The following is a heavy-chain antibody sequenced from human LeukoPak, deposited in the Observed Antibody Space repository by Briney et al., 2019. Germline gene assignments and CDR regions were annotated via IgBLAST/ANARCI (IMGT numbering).Heavy chain of an antibody. CDR3: AKDRESGSYLDY. V-gene: IGHV3-23*01. J-gene: IGHJ4*02. D-gene: IGHD1-26*01. Sequence: GGSLRLSCAASGFTFSSYAMSWARPAPGKGLEWVSAISGSGGSTYYADSVKGRFTISRDNSKNTLYLQMNSLRAEDTAVYYCAKDRESGSYLDYWGQGTLVTVSS. CDR2: ISGSGGST. CDR1: GFTFSSYA.